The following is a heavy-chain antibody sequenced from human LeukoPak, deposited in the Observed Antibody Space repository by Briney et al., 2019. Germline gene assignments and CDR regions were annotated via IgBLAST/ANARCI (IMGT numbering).Heavy chain of an antibody. CDR3: ARVSYSGSYHFDY. J-gene: IGHJ4*02. Sequence: GGSLRLSCAASGFTVGSNYMAWVRQAPGKGLEWVSAIYGTGRTYYAASVKGRFTISRDNSKNTLYLQMNSLTVEDTSFYYCARVSYSGSYHFDYWGQGALVTVSS. CDR2: IYGTGRT. V-gene: IGHV3-53*01. CDR1: GFTVGSNY. D-gene: IGHD1-26*01.